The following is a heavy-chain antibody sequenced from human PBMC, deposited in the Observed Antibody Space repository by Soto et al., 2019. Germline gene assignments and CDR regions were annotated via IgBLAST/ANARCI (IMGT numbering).Heavy chain of an antibody. CDR1: GGSVSSGSFY. CDR3: AASAPPATNYYYAMDV. Sequence: SETLSLTCTVSGGSVSSGSFYWSWIRRPPGKGLEWIGYFYDSGSTNYNPSLRSRVTMSVDTSKNQFSLKLSSVTAADTAVYYCAASAPPATNYYYAMDVWGQGTTVTVS. J-gene: IGHJ6*02. D-gene: IGHD5-12*01. CDR2: FYDSGST. V-gene: IGHV4-61*01.